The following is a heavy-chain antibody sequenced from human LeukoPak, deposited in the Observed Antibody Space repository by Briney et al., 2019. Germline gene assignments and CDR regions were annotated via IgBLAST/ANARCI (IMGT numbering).Heavy chain of an antibody. J-gene: IGHJ4*02. Sequence: GGSLRLSCAASGFTFSAYAMSWFRQAPGKGLEWVANIHDDGHVRNYEDSVKGRFTISRDDARSSVYLQLRSLRAEATALYFCARGRGWVDHWGQGTLVTVSS. CDR2: IHDDGHVR. CDR1: GFTFSAYA. D-gene: IGHD3-16*01. CDR3: ARGRGWVDH. V-gene: IGHV3-7*01.